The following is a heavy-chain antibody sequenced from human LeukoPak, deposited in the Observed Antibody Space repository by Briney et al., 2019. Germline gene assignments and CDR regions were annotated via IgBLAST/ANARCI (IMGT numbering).Heavy chain of an antibody. Sequence: GASLTLSCAASGFTFSTYAMTWVRQAPGKGLEWVSAINDSGATTYYPDSVKGRFTISRDNSKNTLFLQMNRLSAEDTAIYYCARYCTGVSCFFHYGMDVWGKGTTVTVSS. CDR2: INDSGATT. V-gene: IGHV3-23*01. CDR1: GFTFSTYA. J-gene: IGHJ6*04. CDR3: ARYCTGVSCFFHYGMDV. D-gene: IGHD2-15*01.